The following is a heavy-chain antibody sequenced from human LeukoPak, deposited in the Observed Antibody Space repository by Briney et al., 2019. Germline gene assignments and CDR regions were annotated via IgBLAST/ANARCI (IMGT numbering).Heavy chain of an antibody. J-gene: IGHJ4*02. Sequence: SETLSLTCTVSGGSISSYYWSWIRQPPGKGLEWIGYIYYSGSTNYNPSLKSRVTISVDTSKNQFSLKLSSVTAADTAVYYCAGSIFGVVIYFDYWGQGTLVTVSS. D-gene: IGHD3-3*01. V-gene: IGHV4-59*01. CDR1: GGSISSYY. CDR3: AGSIFGVVIYFDY. CDR2: IYYSGST.